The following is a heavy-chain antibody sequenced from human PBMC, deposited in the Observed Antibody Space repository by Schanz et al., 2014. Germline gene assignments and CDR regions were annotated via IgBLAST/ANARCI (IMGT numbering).Heavy chain of an antibody. D-gene: IGHD5-12*01. CDR1: GFTFSDYA. CDR3: ARDGGRDGYNLAFDV. V-gene: IGHV3-64D*06. Sequence: EVQLVESGGGLVQPGGSLIISCSASGFTFSDYALHWVRQAPGKGLEYVSAITSDGGGTYYADSVKGRFIISRDSSKNTLFLQMNSLRAEDTAVYFCARDGGRDGYNLAFDVWGQGTLVTVSS. CDR2: ITSDGGGT. J-gene: IGHJ3*01.